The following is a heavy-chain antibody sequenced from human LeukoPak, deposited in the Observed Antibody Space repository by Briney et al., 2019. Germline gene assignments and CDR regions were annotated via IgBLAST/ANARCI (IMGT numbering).Heavy chain of an antibody. CDR3: AKGGVLLWFGGNDY. CDR2: ISGSGGST. CDR1: GFTFSCYA. J-gene: IGHJ4*02. D-gene: IGHD3-10*01. Sequence: PGGSLRLSCAASGFTFSCYAMSWVRQAPGKGLEWVSAISGSGGSTYYADSVKGRFTISRDNSKNTLYLQMNSLRAEDTAVYYCAKGGVLLWFGGNDYWGQGTLVTVSS. V-gene: IGHV3-23*01.